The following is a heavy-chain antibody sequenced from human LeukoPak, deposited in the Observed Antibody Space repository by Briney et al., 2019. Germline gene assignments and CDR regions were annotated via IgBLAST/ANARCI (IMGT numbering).Heavy chain of an antibody. J-gene: IGHJ2*01. CDR1: GDSVSINSAA. CDR2: TYYRSKWYN. D-gene: IGHD4-17*01. V-gene: IGHV6-1*01. Sequence: SQTLSLTFASSGDSVSINSAAWNWSRQSPSRGLEWLGRTYYRSKWYNDYAVYVKSRLTIKPDTSKNQFSLQLNSVTAEDTAVYYCARAYPLTTVTTFPYWYFDLWGRGTLVPVPS. CDR3: ARAYPLTTVTTFPYWYFDL.